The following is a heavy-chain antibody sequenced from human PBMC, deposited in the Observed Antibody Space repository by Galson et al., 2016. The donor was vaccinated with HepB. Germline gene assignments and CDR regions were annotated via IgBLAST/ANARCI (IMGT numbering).Heavy chain of an antibody. D-gene: IGHD3-9*01. Sequence: SVKVSCKASGGTFSSYAISWVRQAPGQGLEWMGGIIPFFGTANYAQKFQGRVTITADEPTNTAYMELSSLRSDDSAVYYCASYDILTGTNPNYYGMDVWGQGTTVTVSS. CDR1: GGTFSSYA. V-gene: IGHV1-69*13. CDR2: IIPFFGTA. CDR3: ASYDILTGTNPNYYGMDV. J-gene: IGHJ6*02.